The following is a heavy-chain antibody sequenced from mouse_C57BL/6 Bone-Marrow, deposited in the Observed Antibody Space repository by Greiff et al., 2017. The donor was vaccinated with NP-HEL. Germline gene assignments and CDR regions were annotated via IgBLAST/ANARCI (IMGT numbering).Heavy chain of an antibody. CDR3: AATAQADAMDY. D-gene: IGHD3-2*02. J-gene: IGHJ4*01. CDR2: INPGSGGT. Sequence: VQLQESGAELVRPGTSVKVSCKASGYAFTNYLIEWVKQRPGQGLEWIGVINPGSGGTNYNEKFKGKATLTADKSSSTAYMQLSSLTSEDSAVYFCAATAQADAMDYWGQGTSVTVSS. CDR1: GYAFTNYL. V-gene: IGHV1-54*01.